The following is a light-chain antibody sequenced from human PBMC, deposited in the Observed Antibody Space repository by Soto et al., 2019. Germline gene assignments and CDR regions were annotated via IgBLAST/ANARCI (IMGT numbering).Light chain of an antibody. J-gene: IGLJ2*01. V-gene: IGLV1-40*01. CDR1: RSNIGAGYD. CDR2: DNS. CDR3: HSYDVSLRGPA. Sequence: QSVLTQPPSLSGAPGQRVTISCTGSRSNIGAGYDVHWYQHLPGTAPKVLIFDNSNRPSGVPDRFSGSKSGTSASLAITGFQAADEAVYYCHSYDVSLRGPAFGGGTKVTVL.